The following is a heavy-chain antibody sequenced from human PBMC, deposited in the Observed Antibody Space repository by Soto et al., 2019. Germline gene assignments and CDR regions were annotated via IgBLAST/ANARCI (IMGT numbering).Heavy chain of an antibody. V-gene: IGHV3-23*01. CDR2: ISKSGGST. Sequence: EVQLLESGGGLVQPGGSPRLSCAASGFTFSSYAMSWVRQAPGKGLEWVSTISKSGGSTYYADSVRGRFTISRDNSKNTVYLQMNSLRAEDTAVYYCAKLLGISGWAFDYWGQGTLVTVSS. CDR1: GFTFSSYA. CDR3: AKLLGISGWAFDY. D-gene: IGHD6-19*01. J-gene: IGHJ4*02.